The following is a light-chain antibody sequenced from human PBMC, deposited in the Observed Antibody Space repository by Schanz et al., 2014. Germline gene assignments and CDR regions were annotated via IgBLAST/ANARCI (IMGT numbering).Light chain of an antibody. J-gene: IGKJ1*01. V-gene: IGKV1-5*01. CDR2: HAS. CDR3: QQYDRYST. CDR1: QSISSW. Sequence: DIQVTQSPSSLSASVGDRVTITCRASQSISSWLAWYQQRPGKAPKLLIHHASTLESGVPSRFSGSGSGTEFTLTITSLQPDDFATYYCQQYDRYSTFGQGTKVEIK.